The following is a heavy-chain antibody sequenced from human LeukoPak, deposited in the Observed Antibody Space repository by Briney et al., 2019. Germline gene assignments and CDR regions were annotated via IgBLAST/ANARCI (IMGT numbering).Heavy chain of an antibody. V-gene: IGHV3-7*01. Sequence: PGGSLRLSCAGSGFTLRNYWMSWVRQAPGKGLEWVANIKQDGSEKYYVDSVKGRFTISRDNAKNSLYLQMNSLRAEDTAVYYCARDPSAAGTDAFDIWGQGTMVTFS. CDR3: ARDPSAAGTDAFDI. J-gene: IGHJ3*02. D-gene: IGHD6-13*01. CDR1: GFTLRNYW. CDR2: IKQDGSEK.